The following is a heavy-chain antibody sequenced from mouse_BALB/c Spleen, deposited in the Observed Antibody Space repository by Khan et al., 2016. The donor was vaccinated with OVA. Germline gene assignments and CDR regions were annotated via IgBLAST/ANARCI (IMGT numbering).Heavy chain of an antibody. Sequence: QVQLKQSGAELARPGVAVKISCKGSGYTFTDFAMHWVKRGHTKSLEWIGVISTYYGDADYTQKFKGKASMTVDKSSSTAYMELARLTSEDSAIYYCVRGGRFAYGGQGTLVTVSA. CDR1: GYTFTDFA. CDR2: ISTYYGDA. CDR3: VRGGRFAY. D-gene: IGHD1-1*02. J-gene: IGHJ3*01. V-gene: IGHV1S137*01.